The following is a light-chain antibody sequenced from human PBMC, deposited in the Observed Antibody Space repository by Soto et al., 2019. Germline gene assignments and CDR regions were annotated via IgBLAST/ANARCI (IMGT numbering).Light chain of an antibody. CDR2: DAS. Sequence: EIVFTQFPATLSLSPGERATLSCRASQSVNNYLAWYQQRPGQAPRLLVYDASNTATGVPARFSGSGSGTDFTLTISSLEPEDFAVYYCQQRSIWPPITFGQGTRLEIK. J-gene: IGKJ5*01. CDR1: QSVNNY. V-gene: IGKV3-11*01. CDR3: QQRSIWPPIT.